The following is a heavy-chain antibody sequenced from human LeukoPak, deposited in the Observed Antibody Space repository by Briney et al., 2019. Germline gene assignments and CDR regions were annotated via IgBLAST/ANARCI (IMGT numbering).Heavy chain of an antibody. CDR2: IYYSGST. J-gene: IGHJ6*02. CDR3: ATISYGSDGMDV. CDR1: GGSISSGSTYY. Sequence: SETLSLTCTVSGGSISSGSTYYWGWSRQPPGKGLEWIGSIYYSGSTYYNPSLKSRVTISVDTSKYQFSLKLGSVTAADTAVYYCATISYGSDGMDVWGQGTTVTVSS. V-gene: IGHV4-39*01. D-gene: IGHD3-10*01.